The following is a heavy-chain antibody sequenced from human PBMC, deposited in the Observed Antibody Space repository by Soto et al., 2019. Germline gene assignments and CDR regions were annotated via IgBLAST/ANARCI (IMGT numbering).Heavy chain of an antibody. CDR1: GGSISSYY. J-gene: IGHJ4*02. CDR2: IYYSGST. CDR3: ARRYGTTFDY. V-gene: IGHV4-59*01. D-gene: IGHD1-7*01. Sequence: QVQLQESGPGLVKPSETLSLTCTVSGGSISSYYWSWLRQPPGKGLEWIGYIYYSGSTNYNPSLTSRVTISVDTSKNQFSLKMSSVTAADTAVYYCARRYGTTFDYWGQGTLVTVSS.